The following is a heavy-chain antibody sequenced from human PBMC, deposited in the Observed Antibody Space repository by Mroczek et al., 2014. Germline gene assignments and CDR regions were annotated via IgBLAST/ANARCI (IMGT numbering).Heavy chain of an antibody. CDR2: INPKSGAT. CDR3: ARDINRYHDY. Sequence: QVQLVESGAEVKKPGASVKVSCKASGYTFTNYYMHWVRQAPGQGLEWMGWINPKSGATDYAQKFQGRVTVTMDTSISTAYMDLSGLRSDDTAVYYCARDINRYHDYWGQGTLVTVSS. V-gene: IGHV1-2*02. J-gene: IGHJ4*02. D-gene: IGHD1-14*01. CDR1: GYTFTNYY.